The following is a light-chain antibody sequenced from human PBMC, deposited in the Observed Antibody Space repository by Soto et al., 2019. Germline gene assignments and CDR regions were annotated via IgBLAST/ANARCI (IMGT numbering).Light chain of an antibody. V-gene: IGLV7-43*01. J-gene: IGLJ2*01. CDR1: TGAVTTDNF. CDR3: LLYSDGSML. CDR2: STY. Sequence: QAVVTQEPSLTVSPGGTITLTCASSTGAVTTDNFPNWFQQKPGQAPRALIYSTYHKYSWTPAGFSGSLLGGKAVLTLSGVQPDDEAEYHCLLYSDGSMLFGGGTKLTVL.